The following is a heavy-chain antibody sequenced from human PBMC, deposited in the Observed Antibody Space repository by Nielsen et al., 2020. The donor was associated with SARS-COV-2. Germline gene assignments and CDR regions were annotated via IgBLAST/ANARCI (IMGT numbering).Heavy chain of an antibody. V-gene: IGHV3-74*01. Sequence: GESLKISCAASGFTFSSYWMHWVRQVPGKGPVWVARINTDGAATNYEDSVTGRFTISRDNAANTLYLQMSSLRAEDTALYYCARDGEGGTPPDYWSQGTLVTVSS. D-gene: IGHD1-7*01. CDR3: ARDGEGGTPPDY. J-gene: IGHJ4*02. CDR2: INTDGAAT. CDR1: GFTFSSYW.